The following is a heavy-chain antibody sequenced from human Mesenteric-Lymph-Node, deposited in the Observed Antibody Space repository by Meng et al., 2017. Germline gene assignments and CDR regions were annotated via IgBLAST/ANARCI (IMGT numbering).Heavy chain of an antibody. CDR3: SRDAQLGIPPSFDY. D-gene: IGHD7-27*01. V-gene: IGHV3-48*04. CDR1: GFTFSSYW. CDR2: ISHSATST. J-gene: IGHJ4*02. Sequence: GESLKISCAASGFTFSSYWMNWVRQAPGKALEWVSYISHSATSTFYADSVKGRFTISRDNAKNSLYLQMNSLRADDTAVYYCSRDAQLGIPPSFDYWGQGTMVTVSS.